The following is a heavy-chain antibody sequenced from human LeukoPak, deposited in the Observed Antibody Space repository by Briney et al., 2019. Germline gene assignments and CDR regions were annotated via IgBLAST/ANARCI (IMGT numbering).Heavy chain of an antibody. D-gene: IGHD1-20*01. V-gene: IGHV1-3*01. J-gene: IGHJ6*02. CDR1: GYIFTNYA. CDR2: FNPGNGDT. CDR3: SRDRWHCPVNCDSVYYYSLDV. Sequence: ASVKLSCKASGYIFTNYAVQWVRQAPGQRLEWLGWFNPGNGDTRYSQKFQGRVTITSDTSATTAYMELNSLTAEDTAVYYCSRDRWHCPVNCDSVYYYSLDVWGQGTTVTVSS.